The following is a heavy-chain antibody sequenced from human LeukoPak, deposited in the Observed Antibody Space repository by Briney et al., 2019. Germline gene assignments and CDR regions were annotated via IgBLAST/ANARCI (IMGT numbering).Heavy chain of an antibody. D-gene: IGHD1-26*01. CDR3: ARVGLWELSILGAFDI. CDR1: GGSFSGYY. J-gene: IGHJ3*02. V-gene: IGHV4-34*01. Sequence: SETLSLTCAVYGGSFSGYYWSWIRQPPGKGLEWIGEINHSGGTNYNPSLKSRVTISVDTSKNQFSLKLSSVTAADTAVYYCARVGLWELSILGAFDIWGQGTMVTVSS. CDR2: INHSGGT.